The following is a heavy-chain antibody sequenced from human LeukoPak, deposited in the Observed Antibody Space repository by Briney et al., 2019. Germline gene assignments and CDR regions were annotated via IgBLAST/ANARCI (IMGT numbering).Heavy chain of an antibody. V-gene: IGHV1-2*02. J-gene: IGHJ4*02. CDR1: GYTFTSYD. Sequence: ASVKVSCKASGYTFTSYDINWVRQATGQGLEWMGWINPNSGGTNYAQKFQGRVTMTRDTSISTAYMELSRLGSDDTAVYYCARVWFGWELPFDYWGQGTLVTVSS. CDR2: INPNSGGT. CDR3: ARVWFGWELPFDY. D-gene: IGHD1-26*01.